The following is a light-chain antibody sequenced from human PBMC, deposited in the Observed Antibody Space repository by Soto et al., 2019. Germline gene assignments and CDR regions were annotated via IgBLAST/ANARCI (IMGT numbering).Light chain of an antibody. CDR3: QQYGRPPAEVYT. J-gene: IGKJ2*01. Sequence: EIVLTQSPGTLSLSPGERATLSCRASQSLGTSLAWYQQKPGQAPRLLIYHASIRTTGIPDRFSGSGSGTDFTLTISTLEPEDFAVYYCQQYGRPPAEVYTFGQGTKLEIK. CDR1: QSLGTS. V-gene: IGKV3-20*01. CDR2: HAS.